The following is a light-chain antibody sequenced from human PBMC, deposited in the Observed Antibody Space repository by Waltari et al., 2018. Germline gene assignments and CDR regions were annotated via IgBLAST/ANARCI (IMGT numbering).Light chain of an antibody. V-gene: IGKV1-NL1*01. CDR1: QGISNS. CDR2: AAS. CDR3: QQYHNTPFT. J-gene: IGKJ3*01. Sequence: DIQMTQSPPSLSASVGDRVTITCRASQGISNSLAWFQQKAGKAPTLLLYAASRLESGAPSRFSGSGSGTDYTPTISSLQPEDFATYYCQQYHNTPFTFGPGTKVDIK.